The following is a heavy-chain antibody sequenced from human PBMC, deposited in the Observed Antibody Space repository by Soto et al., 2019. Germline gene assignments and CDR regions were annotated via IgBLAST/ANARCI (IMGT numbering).Heavy chain of an antibody. CDR1: GGSISSGDYY. D-gene: IGHD3-22*01. Sequence: QVQLQESGPGLVKPSQTLSPTCTVSGGSISSGDYYWTWIRQPPGKGLEWIGYIYYSGSTHYNPSLKSRLTISLDTSKNQFSLKLSSVTAADTAVYYCARVEGYYDSSGYNWFDPWGQGTLVTVSS. V-gene: IGHV4-30-4*01. CDR2: IYYSGST. CDR3: ARVEGYYDSSGYNWFDP. J-gene: IGHJ5*02.